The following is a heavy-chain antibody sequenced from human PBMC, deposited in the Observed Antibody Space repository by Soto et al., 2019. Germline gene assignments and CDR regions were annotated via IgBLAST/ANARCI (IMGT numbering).Heavy chain of an antibody. J-gene: IGHJ4*02. CDR2: INHSGST. CDR1: GGSFSGYY. V-gene: IGHV4-34*01. Sequence: SETLSLTCAVYGGSFSGYYWSWIRQPPGKGLEWIGEINHSGSTNYNPSLKSRVTISVDTSKNQFSLKLSSVTAADTAVYYCARGGGQQLVPVAVAGGIDYWGQGTLVTVSS. D-gene: IGHD6-13*01. CDR3: ARGGGQQLVPVAVAGGIDY.